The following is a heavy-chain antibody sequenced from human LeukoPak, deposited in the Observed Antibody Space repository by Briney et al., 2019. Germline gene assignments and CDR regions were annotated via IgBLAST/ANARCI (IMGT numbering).Heavy chain of an antibody. CDR1: GFMFDDYG. Sequence: RSRGSLRLSCAASGFMFDDYGMSWVRQAPGKGLEWVSGINWSGGRTGYGDSLKGRFTISRDNAKNTLYLQMNSLRAEDTALYYCARDLTRTDNWGQGTLVTVSS. CDR3: ARDLTRTDN. V-gene: IGHV3-20*04. D-gene: IGHD1/OR15-1a*01. CDR2: INWSGGRT. J-gene: IGHJ4*02.